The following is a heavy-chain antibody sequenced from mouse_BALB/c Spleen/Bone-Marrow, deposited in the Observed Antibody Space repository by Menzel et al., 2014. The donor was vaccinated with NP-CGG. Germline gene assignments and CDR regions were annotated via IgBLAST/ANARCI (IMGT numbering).Heavy chain of an antibody. Sequence: VHVKQSGPELVKPGASVKISCKTSGYSFTEYTMHWVKQRHGKSLEWIGRINPNNGGTSYNQKFKGKATLTVDKSSSTAYMELRSRTSVDSAVYYCARPGRLGRDWYFDVWGAGTTVTVSS. CDR3: ARPGRLGRDWYFDV. V-gene: IGHV1-22*01. D-gene: IGHD4-1*01. CDR2: INPNNGGT. J-gene: IGHJ1*01. CDR1: GYSFTEYT.